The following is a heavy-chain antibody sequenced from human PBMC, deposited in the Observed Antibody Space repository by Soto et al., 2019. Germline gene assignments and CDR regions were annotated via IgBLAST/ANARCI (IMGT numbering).Heavy chain of an antibody. J-gene: IGHJ4*02. D-gene: IGHD2-21*02. V-gene: IGHV3-30*03. CDR2: ISYDGSNK. CDR3: ASGSDCGGDYCY. CDR1: GFTFSSYG. Sequence: GGSLRLSCAASGFTFSSYGMHWVRQAPGKGLEWVAVISYDGSNKYYADSVKGRFTISRDNSKNTLYLQMNSLRAEDTAVYYCASGSDCGGDYCYWGQGTLVTVSS.